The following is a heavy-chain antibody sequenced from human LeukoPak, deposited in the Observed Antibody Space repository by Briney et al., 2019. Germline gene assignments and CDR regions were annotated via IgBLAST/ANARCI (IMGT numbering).Heavy chain of an antibody. V-gene: IGHV1-24*01. CDR1: GYTLTELS. CDR2: FDSEDGKT. Sequence: GASVKVSCKVSGYTLTELSMHWVRQAPGKGLEWMGGFDSEDGKTMYAQKFQGRVTMTEDTSTDTAYMELSSLRSEDTAVYYCARGGIQLWFLVDYWGQGTLVTVSS. D-gene: IGHD5-18*01. CDR3: ARGGIQLWFLVDY. J-gene: IGHJ4*02.